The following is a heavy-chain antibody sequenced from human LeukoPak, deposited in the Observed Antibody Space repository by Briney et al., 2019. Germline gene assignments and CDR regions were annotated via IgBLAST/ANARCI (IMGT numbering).Heavy chain of an antibody. CDR1: GGSISSYY. V-gene: IGHV4-59*01. CDR2: IYYSGST. CDR3: ARDLVRSYYGMDV. Sequence: SETLSLTCTVSGGSISSYYWSWIRQPPGKGLEWIGYIYYSGSTNYNPSLKSRVTISVDTSKNQFSLKLSSVTAADTAVYYCARDLVRSYYGMDVWGQGTTVTVSS. J-gene: IGHJ6*02. D-gene: IGHD6-6*01.